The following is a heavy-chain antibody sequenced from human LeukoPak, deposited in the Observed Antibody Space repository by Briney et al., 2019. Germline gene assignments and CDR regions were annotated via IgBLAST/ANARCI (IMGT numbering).Heavy chain of an antibody. D-gene: IGHD4-17*01. J-gene: IGHJ2*01. CDR1: GFTFSTYG. CDR3: AKGDYEDWYFDL. CDR2: IRYDGSNK. Sequence: PGGSLRLSCAASGFTFSTYGMHWVRQAPGKGLEWVAFIRYDGSNKKYVDSVKGRFTNSRDNSKNTLYLQMNSLRPEDTALYYCAKGDYEDWYFDLWGRGTLVTVSS. V-gene: IGHV3-30*02.